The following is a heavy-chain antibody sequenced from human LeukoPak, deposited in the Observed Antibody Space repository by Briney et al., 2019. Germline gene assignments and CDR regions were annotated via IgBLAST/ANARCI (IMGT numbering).Heavy chain of an antibody. CDR2: ISSSSSYI. V-gene: IGHV3-21*01. D-gene: IGHD3-3*01. J-gene: IGHJ4*02. CDR3: ARGRPVLRFLEWLLYD. Sequence: ETLSLTCAVYGGSFSGYYWSWIRQPPGKGLEWVSSISSSSSYIYYADSVKGRFTISRDNAKNSLYLQMNSLRAEDTAVYYCARGRPVLRFLEWLLYDWGQGTLVTVSS. CDR1: GGSFSGYY.